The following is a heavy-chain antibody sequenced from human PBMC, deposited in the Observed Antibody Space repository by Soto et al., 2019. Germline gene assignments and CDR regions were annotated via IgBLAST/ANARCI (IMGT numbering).Heavy chain of an antibody. V-gene: IGHV4-34*01. J-gene: IGHJ4*02. CDR3: ARARRGPGVVVPAATVFDY. CDR1: GGSFSGYY. D-gene: IGHD2-2*01. Sequence: QVQLQQWGAGLLKPSETLSLTCAVYGGSFSGYYWSWIRQPPGKGLEWIGEINHSGSTNYNPSLKGRVTISVDTSKNQFSLKLSSVTAADTAVYYCARARRGPGVVVPAATVFDYWGQGTLVTVSS. CDR2: INHSGST.